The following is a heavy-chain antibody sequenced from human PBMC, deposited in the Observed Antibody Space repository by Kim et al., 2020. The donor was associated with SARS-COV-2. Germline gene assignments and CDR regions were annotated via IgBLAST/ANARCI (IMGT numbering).Heavy chain of an antibody. D-gene: IGHD6-19*01. CDR2: ISYDGSNK. J-gene: IGHJ1*01. V-gene: IGHV3-30*04. CDR3: ARAVSSGKEYFQH. CDR1: GFTFSSYA. Sequence: GGSLRLSCAASGFTFSSYAMHWVRQAPGKGLEWVAVISYDGSNKYYADSVKGRFTISRDNSKNTLYLQMNSLRAEDTAVYYCARAVSSGKEYFQHGGQGTLVTVSS.